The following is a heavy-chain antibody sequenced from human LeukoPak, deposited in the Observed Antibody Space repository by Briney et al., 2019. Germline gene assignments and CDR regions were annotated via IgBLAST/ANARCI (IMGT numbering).Heavy chain of an antibody. CDR2: INYSGST. CDR3: AREYSSFEY. V-gene: IGHV4-59*01. Sequence: SETLSLTYTVSGGSISTYYWSWIRQAPGKGLEWIGYINYSGSTDYNPSLKSRVTISVDTSKNQLSLKMRSVTAADTAVYYCAREYSSFEYWGQGTLVTVSS. CDR1: GGSISTYY. D-gene: IGHD6-13*01. J-gene: IGHJ4*02.